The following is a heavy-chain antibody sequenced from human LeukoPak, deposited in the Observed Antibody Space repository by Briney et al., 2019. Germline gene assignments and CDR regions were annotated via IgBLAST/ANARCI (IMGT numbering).Heavy chain of an antibody. J-gene: IGHJ4*02. CDR2: INAYNGDT. D-gene: IGHD3-10*01. CDR1: NYTFTSYG. CDR3: ARDGSGVWFDY. Sequence: ASVKVSCKASNYTFTSYGISWVRQAPGQGLEWTAWINAYNGDTNYAQKFQGRVTLTTDTSTSTAYMELRSLRSDDTAVYYCARDGSGVWFDYWGQGTLVTVSS. V-gene: IGHV1-18*01.